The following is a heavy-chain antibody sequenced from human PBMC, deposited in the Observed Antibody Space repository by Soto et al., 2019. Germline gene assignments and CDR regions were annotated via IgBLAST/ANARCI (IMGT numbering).Heavy chain of an antibody. CDR1: GFTFSSYA. D-gene: IGHD1-7*01. V-gene: IGHV3-23*01. CDR2: ISGSGGST. J-gene: IGHJ5*02. CDR3: AKDQTGTTSGSFDP. Sequence: PGGSLRLSCAACGFTFSSYAMSWVRQAPGKGLEWVSAISGSGGSTYYADSVKGRFTISRDNSKNTLYLQMNSLRAEDTAVYYCAKDQTGTTSGSFDPWGQGTLVTVSS.